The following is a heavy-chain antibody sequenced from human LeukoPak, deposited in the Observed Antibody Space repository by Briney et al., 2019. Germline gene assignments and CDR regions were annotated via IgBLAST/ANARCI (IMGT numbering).Heavy chain of an antibody. CDR3: ARATGYSSGWYQGYYYYYMDV. CDR1: GDSVSSFY. Sequence: PSETLSLTCTVSGDSVSSFYWSWIRQPPGKGLEWIGYIYYSGTTNYNPSLKSRVTISVDTTKSQFSLKLSSVTAADTAVYYCARATGYSSGWYQGYYYYYMDVWGKGTTVTISS. J-gene: IGHJ6*03. D-gene: IGHD6-19*01. V-gene: IGHV4-59*02. CDR2: IYYSGTT.